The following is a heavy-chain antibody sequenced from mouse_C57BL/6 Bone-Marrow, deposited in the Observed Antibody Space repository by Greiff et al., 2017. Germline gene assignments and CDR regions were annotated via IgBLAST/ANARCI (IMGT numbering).Heavy chain of an antibody. CDR2: IYPSDSET. CDR1: GYTFTSSW. D-gene: IGHD1-1*01. J-gene: IGHJ1*03. CDR3: ALYYGSSYWYFDV. Sequence: QVQLQQPGAELVRPGSSVKLSCKASGYTFTSSWMDWVKQRPGQGLEWIGNIYPSDSETHYNQKFKDKATLTVDKSSSTAYMQLSSLTSDDSAVYYCALYYGSSYWYFDVWGTGTTVTVSS. V-gene: IGHV1-61*01.